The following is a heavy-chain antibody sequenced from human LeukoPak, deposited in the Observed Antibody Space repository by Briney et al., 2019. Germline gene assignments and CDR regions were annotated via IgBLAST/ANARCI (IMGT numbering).Heavy chain of an antibody. D-gene: IGHD2-2*01. CDR3: AKGVYCSSTSCPYYYYGMDV. J-gene: IGHJ6*02. Sequence: GASLRLSCAASGFTFSSYAMSWVRQAPGKGLEWVSAISGSGGSTYYADSVKGRFTISRDNSKNTLYLQMNRLRAEDTAVYYCAKGVYCSSTSCPYYYYGMDVWGQGTTVTVSS. V-gene: IGHV3-23*01. CDR2: ISGSGGST. CDR1: GFTFSSYA.